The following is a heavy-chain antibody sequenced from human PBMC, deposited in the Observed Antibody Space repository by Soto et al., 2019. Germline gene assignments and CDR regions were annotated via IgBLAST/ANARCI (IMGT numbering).Heavy chain of an antibody. CDR3: ARDDGGSIETFDI. J-gene: IGHJ3*02. CDR2: ISGSGGRT. Sequence: PGGSLRLSCTASGFTFSSYVMNWVRQAPGKGLEWVSGISGSGGRTYYADSVKGRFTISRDNSKNTLYLQMNSLGAEDSALYYCARDDGGSIETFDIWGQGTMVTVSS. CDR1: GFTFSSYV. V-gene: IGHV3-23*01.